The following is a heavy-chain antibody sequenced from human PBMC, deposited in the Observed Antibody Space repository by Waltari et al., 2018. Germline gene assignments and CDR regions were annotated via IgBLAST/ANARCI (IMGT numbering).Heavy chain of an antibody. CDR3: ARGCAAAGLGWFDP. CDR2: MKPNSGNT. V-gene: IGHV1-8*01. Sequence: QVQLVQSGAEEKKPGDSVKVSCKASGYTFPSYDINWVRPATGQGLEGVGWMKPNSGNTGYAQKFQGRVTMTRNTSISTAYMELSSLSSEDTAVYYCARGCAAAGLGWFDPWGQGTLVTVSS. J-gene: IGHJ5*02. D-gene: IGHD6-13*01. CDR1: GYTFPSYD.